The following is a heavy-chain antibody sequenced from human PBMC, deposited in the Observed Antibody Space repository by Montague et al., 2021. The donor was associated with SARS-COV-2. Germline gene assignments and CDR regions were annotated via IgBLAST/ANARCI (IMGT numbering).Heavy chain of an antibody. V-gene: IGHV4-4*02. D-gene: IGHD3/OR15-3a*01. CDR1: DVSLSSSTW. J-gene: IGHJ4*02. Sequence: SETLSLTCVVSDVSLSSSTWWSWVRQSPGKGLEWVGETYLSGFTQYNPSVKSRVTISLDYSRSQFFLRRTTVTAADTAVYFCARGGLGNRGFDYWGQGALVTVSS. CDR2: TYLSGFT. CDR3: ARGGLGNRGFDY.